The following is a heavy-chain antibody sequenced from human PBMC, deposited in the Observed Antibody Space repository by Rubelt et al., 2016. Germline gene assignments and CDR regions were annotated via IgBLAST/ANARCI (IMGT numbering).Heavy chain of an antibody. V-gene: IGHV4-34*01. CDR2: INHSGST. D-gene: IGHD6-13*01. CDR1: GGSFSGYY. Sequence: QVQLQQWGAGLLKPSETPSLTCAVYGGSFSGYYWNWIRQPPGKGLEWIGEINHSGSTNYNPSLKSRVAISVDTSKNQFARKLSLVTASERAVYYCARGSRQLVRSVYWFDPWGQGTLVTVSS. CDR3: ARGSRQLVRSVYWFDP. J-gene: IGHJ5*02.